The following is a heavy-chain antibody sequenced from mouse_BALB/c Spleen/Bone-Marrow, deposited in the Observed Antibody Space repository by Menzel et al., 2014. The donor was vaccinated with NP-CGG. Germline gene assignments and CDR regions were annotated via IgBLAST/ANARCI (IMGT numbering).Heavy chain of an antibody. CDR2: INPDRSTI. V-gene: IGHV4-1*02. J-gene: IGHJ3*01. D-gene: IGHD1-2*01. Sequence: EVQLVESGGGLVQPGGSLKLSCAASGFDFSTFWMNWVRQAPGKGLEWIGEINPDRSTINYAPSLKDKFIISRDNAKNTLYLLMSRVRSEDTALYYCARLHYYGYGAYWGQGTLVTVSA. CDR1: GFDFSTFW. CDR3: ARLHYYGYGAY.